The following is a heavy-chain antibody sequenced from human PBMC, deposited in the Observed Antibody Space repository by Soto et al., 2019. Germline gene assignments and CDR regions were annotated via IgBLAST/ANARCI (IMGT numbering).Heavy chain of an antibody. Sequence: GSLRLSCAASGFTFSTYSMNWVRQAPGKGLEWVSSISGSGNYTHYADFLRGRFTISRDNAKTSLYLQMNSLRAEDTAVYYCAREGINNYNEYYFDSWGQGTVVTVSS. J-gene: IGHJ4*02. CDR3: AREGINNYNEYYFDS. V-gene: IGHV3-21*01. CDR1: GFTFSTYS. D-gene: IGHD4-4*01. CDR2: ISGSGNYT.